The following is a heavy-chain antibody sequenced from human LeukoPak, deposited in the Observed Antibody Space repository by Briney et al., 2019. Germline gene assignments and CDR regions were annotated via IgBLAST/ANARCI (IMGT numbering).Heavy chain of an antibody. Sequence: GGSLRLSCAASGSTFSSYEMNWVRQAPGKGLEWVSYISSSDSTIYYADSVKGRFTISRDNSKNTLYLQMNSLRAEDTAVYYCANRVRAFDYWGQGTLVTVSS. J-gene: IGHJ4*02. CDR2: ISSSDSTI. D-gene: IGHD3-10*01. CDR1: GSTFSSYE. CDR3: ANRVRAFDY. V-gene: IGHV3-48*03.